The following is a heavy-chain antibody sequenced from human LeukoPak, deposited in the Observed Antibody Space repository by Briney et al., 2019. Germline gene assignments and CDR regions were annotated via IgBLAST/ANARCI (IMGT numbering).Heavy chain of an antibody. J-gene: IGHJ6*02. D-gene: IGHD4-17*01. V-gene: IGHV1-69*13. CDR2: IIPIFGTA. Sequence: SVKVSCKASGSTFSSYAISWVRQAPGQGLEWMGGIIPIFGTANYAQKFQGRVTITADESTSTAYMELSSLRSEDTAVYYCARADDDYGDYNYYYGMDVWGQGTTVTVSS. CDR3: ARADDDYGDYNYYYGMDV. CDR1: GSTFSSYA.